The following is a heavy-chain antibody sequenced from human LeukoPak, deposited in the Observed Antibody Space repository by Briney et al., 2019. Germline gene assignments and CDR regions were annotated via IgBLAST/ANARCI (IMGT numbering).Heavy chain of an antibody. CDR2: IKQDESEK. V-gene: IGHV3-7*01. J-gene: IGHJ4*02. Sequence: GGSLRLSCAVSGSTFSNYWMSWVRQAPGKGLEWVAHIKQDESEKYYVDSVKGRFTISRDNAKNSLYLQMNSLRAEDTAIYYCARDKIVGASKFDYWGQGTLVTVSS. D-gene: IGHD1-26*01. CDR3: ARDKIVGASKFDY. CDR1: GSTFSNYW.